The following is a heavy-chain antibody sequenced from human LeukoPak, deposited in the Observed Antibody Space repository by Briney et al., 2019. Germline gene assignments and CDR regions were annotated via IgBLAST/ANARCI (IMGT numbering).Heavy chain of an antibody. D-gene: IGHD3-10*01. J-gene: IGHJ5*02. CDR1: GGSISSGSYY. CDR3: ARDFRPIAMVRGVLNWFDP. V-gene: IGHV4-61*02. Sequence: SETLSPTCTVSGGSISSGSYYWSWIRQPAGKGLEWIGRIYTSGSTNYNPSLKSRVTISVDTSKNQFSLKLSSVTAADTAVYYCARDFRPIAMVRGVLNWFDPWGQGTLVTVSS. CDR2: IYTSGST.